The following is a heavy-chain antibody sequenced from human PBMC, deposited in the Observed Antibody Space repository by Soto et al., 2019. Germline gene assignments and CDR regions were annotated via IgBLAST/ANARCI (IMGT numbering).Heavy chain of an antibody. Sequence: GESLKISCKGSGYSFSSFWVAWVRQTPGKGLEWLGIIYPGDSDTRYSPSFQGQVTISADKSISTAYLQWSSLRASDTAMYYCARRGREAYSYSMSVWGQGTTVTVSS. V-gene: IGHV5-51*01. D-gene: IGHD1-1*01. CDR3: ARRGREAYSYSMSV. J-gene: IGHJ6*02. CDR1: GYSFSSFW. CDR2: IYPGDSDT.